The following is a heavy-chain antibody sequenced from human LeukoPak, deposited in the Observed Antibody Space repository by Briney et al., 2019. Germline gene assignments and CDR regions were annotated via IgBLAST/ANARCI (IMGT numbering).Heavy chain of an antibody. V-gene: IGHV1-69*05. CDR1: GGTFSSYA. CDR2: IIPIFGTA. CDR3: ASGDSTVTGDDAFDI. Sequence: SVKVSCKASGGTFSSYAISWVRQAPGQGLEWMGGIIPIFGTANYAQKFQGRVTITTDESTSTAYMELSSLRSEDTAVYYCASGDSTVTGDDAFDIWGQGTMVTVSS. D-gene: IGHD4-11*01. J-gene: IGHJ3*02.